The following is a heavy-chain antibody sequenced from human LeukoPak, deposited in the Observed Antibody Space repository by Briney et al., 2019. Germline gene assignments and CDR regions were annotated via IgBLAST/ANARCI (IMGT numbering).Heavy chain of an antibody. V-gene: IGHV4-59*01. Sequence: SETLSLTCAVYGGSFSGYYWGWIRQPPGKGLEWIGYIYYSGSTNYNPSLKSRVTISVDTSKNQFSLRLSSVTAADTAVYYCARDWGVSARPGYMDVWGKGTTVTVSS. CDR2: IYYSGST. J-gene: IGHJ6*03. CDR1: GGSFSGYY. D-gene: IGHD6-6*01. CDR3: ARDWGVSARPGYMDV.